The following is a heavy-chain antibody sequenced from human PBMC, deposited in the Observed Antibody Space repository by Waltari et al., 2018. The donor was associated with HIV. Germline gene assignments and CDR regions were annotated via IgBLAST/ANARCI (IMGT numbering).Heavy chain of an antibody. V-gene: IGHV3-48*02. D-gene: IGHD2-8*01. CDR1: GFTFSSYS. Sequence: EVQLVESGGGLVQPGGSLRLSCAASGFTFSSYSMNWVRQAPGKGLEWVSYISSSSSTIYYADSVKGRFTISRDNAKNSLYLQMNSLRDEDTAVYYCARAVLAMADPVGMDVWGQGTTVTVSS. CDR3: ARAVLAMADPVGMDV. CDR2: ISSSSSTI. J-gene: IGHJ6*02.